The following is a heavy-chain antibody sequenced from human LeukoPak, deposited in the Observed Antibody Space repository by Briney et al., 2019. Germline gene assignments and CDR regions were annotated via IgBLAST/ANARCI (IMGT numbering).Heavy chain of an antibody. CDR3: VRGEYSYGPLDYYYYMDV. V-gene: IGHV3-21*01. CDR1: GFPFSDYT. CDR2: ISSSSSYI. J-gene: IGHJ6*03. D-gene: IGHD5-18*01. Sequence: GGSLRLSCAASGFPFSDYTMNWVRQAPGKGLEWVSSISSSSSYIYYADSVKGRFTISRDNAKNSLSLQMKRLRAEDTAVYYCVRGEYSYGPLDYYYYMDVWGKGTTVTVSS.